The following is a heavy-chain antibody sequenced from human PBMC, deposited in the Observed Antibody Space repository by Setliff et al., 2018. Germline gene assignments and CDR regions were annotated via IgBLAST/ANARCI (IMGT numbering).Heavy chain of an antibody. CDR2: IYYSGST. D-gene: IGHD3-10*01. CDR1: GGSISSGDYY. Sequence: PSETLSLTCTVSGGSISSGDYYWSWIRQPPGKGLEWIGYIYYSGSTYYNPSLKSRVTISVDTSKNQFSLKLSSVTAADTAVYYCARFPYHYGSGSYYTHDYWGQGTLVTVSS. J-gene: IGHJ4*02. V-gene: IGHV4-30-4*08. CDR3: ARFPYHYGSGSYYTHDY.